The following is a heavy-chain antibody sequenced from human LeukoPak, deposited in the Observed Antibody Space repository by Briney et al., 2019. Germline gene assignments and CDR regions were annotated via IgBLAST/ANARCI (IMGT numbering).Heavy chain of an antibody. Sequence: GGPLRLSCAASGFTFSSYWMTWVRQGPGKGPEWVANIRHDASQKYYMDSVKGRFSISRDNAKNTLYLEMNNQRVADSAVYYCTREVWCGDSAVHWGLGTLVTVSS. CDR2: IRHDASQK. CDR1: GFTFSSYW. V-gene: IGHV3-7*01. CDR3: TREVWCGDSAVH. J-gene: IGHJ4*02. D-gene: IGHD4/OR15-4a*01.